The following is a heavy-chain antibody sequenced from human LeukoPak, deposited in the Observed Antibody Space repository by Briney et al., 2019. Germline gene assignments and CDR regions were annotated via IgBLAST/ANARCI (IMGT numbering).Heavy chain of an antibody. Sequence: GGSLRLSCAASGFTFSSYSMNCVRQAPGKGLEWVSSISSSSSYIYYADSVKGRFTISRDNAKNSLYLQMNSLRAEDTAVYYCARGKWDYGGNSGSYWGQGTLVTVSS. D-gene: IGHD4-23*01. J-gene: IGHJ4*02. CDR2: ISSSSSYI. V-gene: IGHV3-21*01. CDR3: ARGKWDYGGNSGSY. CDR1: GFTFSSYS.